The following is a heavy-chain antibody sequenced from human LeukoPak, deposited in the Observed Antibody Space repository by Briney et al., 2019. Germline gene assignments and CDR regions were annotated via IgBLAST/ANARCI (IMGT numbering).Heavy chain of an antibody. D-gene: IGHD3-10*01. V-gene: IGHV1-2*02. CDR2: INPNSGGT. J-gene: IGHJ4*02. CDR1: GYTFTGYY. CDR3: ARTDDSGSYYTN. Sequence: ASVKVSCKASGYTFTGYYMHWVRQAPGQGLEWMGWINPNSGGTNYAQKFQGRVTMTRDTSISTAYMEMISLRSEDTAIYYCARTDDSGSYYTNWGQGTLVTVSS.